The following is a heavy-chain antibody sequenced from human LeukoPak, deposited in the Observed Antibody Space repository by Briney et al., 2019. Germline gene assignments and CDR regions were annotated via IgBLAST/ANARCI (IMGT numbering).Heavy chain of an antibody. J-gene: IGHJ5*02. Sequence: PSETLSLTCTVSGGSISSYYWSWIRQPPGKGLEWIGYIYYSGSTNYNPSLKSRVTISVDTSKNQFSLKLSSVTAADTAVYYCARAYTIFEVVGHFDPWGQGTLVTVSS. V-gene: IGHV4-59*01. D-gene: IGHD3-3*01. CDR1: GGSISSYY. CDR2: IYYSGST. CDR3: ARAYTIFEVVGHFDP.